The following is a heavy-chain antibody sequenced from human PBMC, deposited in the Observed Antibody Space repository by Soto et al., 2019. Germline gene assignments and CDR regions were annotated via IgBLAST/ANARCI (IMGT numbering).Heavy chain of an antibody. CDR3: AREFWSGPFDY. V-gene: IGHV3-33*01. CDR2: MWYDGSNK. J-gene: IGHJ4*02. D-gene: IGHD3-3*01. Sequence: QVQLVESGGGVVQPGRSLRLSCAASGFTFSSYGMHWVRQAPGKGLEWEAVMWYDGSNKYNADSVKGRFTISRDNSKNTLYLQMNSLRAEDTAVYYCAREFWSGPFDYWGQGTLVTVSS. CDR1: GFTFSSYG.